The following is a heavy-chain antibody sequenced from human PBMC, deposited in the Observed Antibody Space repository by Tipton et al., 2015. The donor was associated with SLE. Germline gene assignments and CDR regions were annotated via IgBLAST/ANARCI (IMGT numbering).Heavy chain of an antibody. D-gene: IGHD4-17*01. Sequence: LRLSCTVSGDSISSSSYFWGWIRQPPGKGLEWLASVHSGGSPYLNPSLRRRLTISVDASRNQLSLNLSSVTAADTAVYYCAKDPNGGYGTFDFWGQGALVTVSS. J-gene: IGHJ4*02. V-gene: IGHV4-39*07. CDR2: VHSGGSP. CDR1: GDSISSSSYF. CDR3: AKDPNGGYGTFDF.